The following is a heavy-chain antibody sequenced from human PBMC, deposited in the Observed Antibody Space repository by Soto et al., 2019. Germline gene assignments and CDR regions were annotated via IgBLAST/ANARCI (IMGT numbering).Heavy chain of an antibody. CDR1: GFTFDDYA. D-gene: IGHD3-10*01. Sequence: EVQLVESGGGLVQPGRSLRLSCAASGFTFDDYAMHWVRQAPGKGLEWVSGISWNSGSIGYADSVKGRFTISRDNAKNSLYLQMNSLRAEDTALYYCAKESMVRGVIRDDAFDIWGQGTMVTVSS. J-gene: IGHJ3*02. CDR2: ISWNSGSI. V-gene: IGHV3-9*01. CDR3: AKESMVRGVIRDDAFDI.